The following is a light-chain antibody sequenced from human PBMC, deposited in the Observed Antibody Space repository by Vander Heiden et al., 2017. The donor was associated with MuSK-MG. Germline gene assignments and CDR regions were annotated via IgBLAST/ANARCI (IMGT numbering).Light chain of an antibody. CDR1: NSGSKN. CDR3: QVWDSTTVV. Sequence: SYELTQPLSVSVALGQTASIACGGNNSGSKNVHWYQQMPGQAPVLVIYRNTNRPSGIPERFSGSSSGNTATLTISRAQAGDEADYYCQVWDSTTVVFGGGTKLTVL. J-gene: IGLJ2*01. V-gene: IGLV3-9*01. CDR2: RNT.